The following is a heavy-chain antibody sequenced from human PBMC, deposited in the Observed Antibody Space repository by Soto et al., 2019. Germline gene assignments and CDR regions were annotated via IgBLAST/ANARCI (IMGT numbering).Heavy chain of an antibody. J-gene: IGHJ4*02. Sequence: SETLSLTCCVSGDSIDGDKDYWGWIRQPPGKGLEWIGSIYFRGNTYYNPSLQTRVTISLDKSKSQFSLKLNSVTAADSAVYFCARLEGLATISYYFDFWGQGALVTVSS. CDR3: ARLEGLATISYYFDF. CDR2: IYFRGNT. D-gene: IGHD3-9*01. V-gene: IGHV4-39*01. CDR1: GDSIDGDKDY.